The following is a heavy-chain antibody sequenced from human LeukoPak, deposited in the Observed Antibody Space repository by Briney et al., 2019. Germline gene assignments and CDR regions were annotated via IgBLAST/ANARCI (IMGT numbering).Heavy chain of an antibody. D-gene: IGHD3/OR15-3a*01. CDR3: AKRGVVIRVILVGFHKEAYYFES. J-gene: IGHJ4*02. CDR1: GFTFTCCG. V-gene: IGHV3-33*03. Sequence: PGTSLRLSCATSGFTFTCCGFQWVRQAPDKGLEWVAIIWYDGSKEYYADSVKGRFTISRDNSRNTVYLQMNSLRAEDTAVYFCAKRGVVIRVILVGFHKEAYYFESWGQGALVTVSS. CDR2: IWYDGSKE.